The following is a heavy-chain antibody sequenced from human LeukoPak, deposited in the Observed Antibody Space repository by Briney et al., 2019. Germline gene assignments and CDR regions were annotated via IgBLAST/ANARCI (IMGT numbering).Heavy chain of an antibody. J-gene: IGHJ4*02. CDR1: GYTFTNYD. V-gene: IGHV1-8*03. CDR3: ARDRGTVTDVGVY. CDR2: MNPNSGNT. D-gene: IGHD4-17*01. Sequence: ASVKVSCKASGYTFTNYDINWVRQATGQGLEWMGYMNPNSGNTGYAQKFQDRVTITSDTSISTAYMELSSLRSDDTAVYYCARDRGTVTDVGVYWGQGTLVTVSS.